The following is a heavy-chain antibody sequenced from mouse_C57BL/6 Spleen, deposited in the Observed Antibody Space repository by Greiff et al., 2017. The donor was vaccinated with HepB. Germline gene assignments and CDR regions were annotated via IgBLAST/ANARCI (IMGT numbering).Heavy chain of an antibody. J-gene: IGHJ2*01. D-gene: IGHD2-1*01. CDR2: IEPSDSYT. CDR3: ARSDYGNLYYFDY. V-gene: IGHV1-69*01. Sequence: VQLQQSGAELVMPGASVKLSCKASGYTFTSYWMHWVKQRPGQGLEWIGEIEPSDSYTNYNQKFKGKSTLTVDKSSSTAYMQLSSLTSEDSAVYYCARSDYGNLYYFDYWGQSTTLTVSS. CDR1: GYTFTSYW.